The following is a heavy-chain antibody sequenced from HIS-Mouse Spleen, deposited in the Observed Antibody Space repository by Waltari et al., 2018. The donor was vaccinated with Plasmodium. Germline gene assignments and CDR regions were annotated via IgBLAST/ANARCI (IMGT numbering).Heavy chain of an antibody. Sequence: EVQLVESGGGLVQPGGYLRLSCAASGFPFSSYDMHWVRQATGKGLEWVSAIGTAGDTYYPGSVKGRFTISRENAKNSLYLQMNSLRAGDTAVYYCARGRWNHAFDIWGQGTMVTVSS. CDR2: IGTAGDT. J-gene: IGHJ3*02. CDR1: GFPFSSYD. V-gene: IGHV3-13*01. CDR3: ARGRWNHAFDI. D-gene: IGHD1-1*01.